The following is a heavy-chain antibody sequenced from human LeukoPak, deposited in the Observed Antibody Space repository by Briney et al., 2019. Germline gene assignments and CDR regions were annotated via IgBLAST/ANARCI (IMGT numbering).Heavy chain of an antibody. J-gene: IGHJ4*02. V-gene: IGHV4-34*01. D-gene: IGHD5/OR15-5a*01. CDR3: ARVPHAETMSGIVFYYYDY. CDR2: INHSVGT. CDR1: SGSFSGYY. Sequence: NPSETLSLTCSVYSGSFSGYYWSWIRQPPGKGLEWIGEINHSVGTNYNPSLKSRVTMSLDTSKNHFSLNLASVTAADTAVYYCARVPHAETMSGIVFYYYDYWGQGALVTVSS.